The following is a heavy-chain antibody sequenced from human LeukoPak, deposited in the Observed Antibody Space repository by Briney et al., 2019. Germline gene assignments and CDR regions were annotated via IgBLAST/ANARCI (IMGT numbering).Heavy chain of an antibody. Sequence: GRSLRLSCAASGFTFDDYAMHWVRQAPGKGPEWVSGINWNSDSKGYADSVKGRFTISRDNAKNSLYLQMDSLRAEDTALYYCARDRAPYGYWGQGTLVTVSS. CDR2: INWNSDSK. CDR1: GFTFDDYA. V-gene: IGHV3-9*01. CDR3: ARDRAPYGY. J-gene: IGHJ4*02. D-gene: IGHD2-21*01.